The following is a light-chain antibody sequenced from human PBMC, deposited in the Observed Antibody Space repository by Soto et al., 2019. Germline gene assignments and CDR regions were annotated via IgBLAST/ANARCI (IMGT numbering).Light chain of an antibody. V-gene: IGKV1-5*03. J-gene: IGKJ4*01. CDR3: QQYKSHSELS. CDR2: KAS. Sequence: DIQMTQSPSTLAASVGDRVTITCRASQSIKEWLAWYQQKPGKAPKLLIYKASTLESGVPSRFSGSGSGAEFTLPISCLQPDDFATYYCQQYKSHSELSFGGGTKVEI. CDR1: QSIKEW.